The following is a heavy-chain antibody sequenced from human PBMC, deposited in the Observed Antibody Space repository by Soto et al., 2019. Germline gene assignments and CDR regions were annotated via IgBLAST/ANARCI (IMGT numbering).Heavy chain of an antibody. Sequence: GGSLRLSCEASGFTFSSYWISWVRKAPGKGLEWVANIKQDGSEKYYVDSVKGRFTITSDNAKNSLYLQMNSLRAEDSAVYYCARDKNWNDWAYYFDYWGQGTLVTVSS. CDR2: IKQDGSEK. J-gene: IGHJ4*02. V-gene: IGHV3-7*01. CDR1: GFTFSSYW. D-gene: IGHD1-1*01. CDR3: ARDKNWNDWAYYFDY.